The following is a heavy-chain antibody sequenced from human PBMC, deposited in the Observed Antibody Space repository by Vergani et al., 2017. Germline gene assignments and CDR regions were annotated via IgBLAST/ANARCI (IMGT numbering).Heavy chain of an antibody. D-gene: IGHD3-22*01. CDR3: ARLGGYYNSSDY. J-gene: IGHJ4*02. CDR1: GGPISSSSYY. Sequence: QLQLQESGPGLVKPSETLSLTCTVSGGPISSSSYYWGWTRQPPGKGLDWIGSSYHSGSTYYNPSLKSRVRISVDPSKNQLSLKLSSVTAADTAVYYCARLGGYYNSSDYWGQGTLVTVSS. V-gene: IGHV4-39*07. CDR2: SYHSGST.